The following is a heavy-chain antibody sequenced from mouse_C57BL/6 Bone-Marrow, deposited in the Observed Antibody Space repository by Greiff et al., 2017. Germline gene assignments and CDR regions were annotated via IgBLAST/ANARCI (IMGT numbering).Heavy chain of an antibody. CDR3: VSPGHYKGVFDY. CDR2: IDPSDSYT. D-gene: IGHD1-1*01. V-gene: IGHV1-59*01. CDR1: GYTFTSYW. J-gene: IGHJ2*01. Sequence: QVQLQQPGAELVRPGTSVKLSCKASGYTFTSYWMHWVKQRPGQGLEWIGVIDPSDSYTNYNQKFKGKATLTVDTSSSTAYMQLSSLTSEDSAVYYCVSPGHYKGVFDYWGQGTTLTVSS.